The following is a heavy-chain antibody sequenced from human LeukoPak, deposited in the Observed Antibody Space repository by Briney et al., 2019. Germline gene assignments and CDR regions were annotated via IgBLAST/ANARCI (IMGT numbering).Heavy chain of an antibody. Sequence: GGSLRLSCAASGFTSSDYYMSWIRQAPGKGLEWVSYISSSGSTIYYADSVKGRFTISRDNAKNSLYLQMNSLRAEDTAVYYCARDSDGETTSYDYWGQGTLVTVSS. CDR3: ARDSDGETTSYDY. CDR2: ISSSGSTI. J-gene: IGHJ4*02. CDR1: GFTSSDYY. D-gene: IGHD1-7*01. V-gene: IGHV3-11*04.